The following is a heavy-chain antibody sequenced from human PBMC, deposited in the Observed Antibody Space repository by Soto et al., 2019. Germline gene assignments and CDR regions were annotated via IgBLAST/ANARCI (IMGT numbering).Heavy chain of an antibody. V-gene: IGHV5-51*01. CDR1: GYSFTSYW. CDR2: IYPGDSDT. D-gene: IGHD3-3*01. CDR3: ARLAPYDFWSGYLDPRTHSYNWFDP. J-gene: IGHJ5*02. Sequence: GESLKISCKGSGYSFTSYWIGWVRQMPGKGLEWMGIIYPGDSDTRYSPSFQGQVTISADKSISTAYLQWSSLKASDTAMYYCARLAPYDFWSGYLDPRTHSYNWFDPWGQGTLVTVSS.